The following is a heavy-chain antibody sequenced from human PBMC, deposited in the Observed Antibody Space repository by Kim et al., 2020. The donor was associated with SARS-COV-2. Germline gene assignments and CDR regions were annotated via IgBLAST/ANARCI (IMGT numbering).Heavy chain of an antibody. CDR3: ARGNGITMVRGVIRNWFDP. V-gene: IGHV4-34*01. D-gene: IGHD3-10*01. Sequence: SRVTISVDTSKNQFSLKLSSVTAADTAVYYCARGNGITMVRGVIRNWFDPWGQGTLVTVSS. J-gene: IGHJ5*02.